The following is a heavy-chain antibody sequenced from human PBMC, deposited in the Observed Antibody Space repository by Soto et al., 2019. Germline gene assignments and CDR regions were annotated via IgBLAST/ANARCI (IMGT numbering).Heavy chain of an antibody. D-gene: IGHD3-22*01. V-gene: IGHV1-58*01. Sequence: SVKVSCKASGFTFTSSAVQWVRQARGQRLEWIGWIVVGSGNTNYAQKFQERVTITRDMSTSTAYMELSSLRSEDTAVYYCAASDSSGYAFDIWGQGTMVTVSS. CDR2: IVVGSGNT. J-gene: IGHJ3*02. CDR3: AASDSSGYAFDI. CDR1: GFTFTSSA.